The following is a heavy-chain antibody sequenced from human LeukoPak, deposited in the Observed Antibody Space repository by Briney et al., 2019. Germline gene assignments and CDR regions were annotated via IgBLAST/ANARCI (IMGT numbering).Heavy chain of an antibody. CDR3: AKSLIYPIVAAGPEYFQH. CDR1: GFTFSSYA. J-gene: IGHJ1*01. Sequence: PGGSLRLSCAASGFTFSSYAMSWVRQAPGKGLEWVSAISGSGGSTYYADSVKGRFTISRDNSKNTLYLQMNSLRAEDAAVYYCAKSLIYPIVAAGPEYFQHWGQGTLVTVSS. V-gene: IGHV3-23*01. CDR2: ISGSGGST. D-gene: IGHD6-13*01.